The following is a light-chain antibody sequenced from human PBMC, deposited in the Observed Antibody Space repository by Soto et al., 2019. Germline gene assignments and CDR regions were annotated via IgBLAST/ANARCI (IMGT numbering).Light chain of an antibody. CDR2: SSN. Sequence: QSVLTQPPSASGTPGQRVTISCSGGSSNIGTNTVNWYQQLPGTAPKLLIYSSNQRPSGVPDRFSGSKSGTSASLAISGLQSEDEADYYCNSHTASTTRIFGTGTKLTVL. J-gene: IGLJ1*01. V-gene: IGLV1-44*01. CDR3: NSHTASTTRI. CDR1: SSNIGTNT.